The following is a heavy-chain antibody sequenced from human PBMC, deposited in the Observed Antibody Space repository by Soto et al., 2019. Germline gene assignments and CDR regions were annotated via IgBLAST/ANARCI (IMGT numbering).Heavy chain of an antibody. D-gene: IGHD6-6*01. J-gene: IGHJ6*02. CDR1: GFTFSSYA. Sequence: QVQLVESGGGVVQPGRSLRLSCAASGFTFSSYAMHWVRQAPGEGLEWVAVISYDGSNKYYADSVKGRFTISRDNSKNPLYLQMNSLRAEDTAVYYCARDFEGYSSSSDHYYYGMDVWGQGTTVTVSS. V-gene: IGHV3-30-3*01. CDR2: ISYDGSNK. CDR3: ARDFEGYSSSSDHYYYGMDV.